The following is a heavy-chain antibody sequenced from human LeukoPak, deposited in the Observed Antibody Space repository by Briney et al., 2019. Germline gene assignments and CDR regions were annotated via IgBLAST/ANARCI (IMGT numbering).Heavy chain of an antibody. CDR1: GFTVSSNY. V-gene: IGHV3-53*01. CDR2: IYSGGST. CDR3: ARESKSGRRAFDI. J-gene: IGHJ3*02. Sequence: GGSLRLSCAASGFTVSSNYMSWVRQAPGKGLEWVSVIYSGGSTYYADSVKGRFTISRDNSKNTLYLQMNSLRAEDTAVYYCARESKSGRRAFDIWGQGTMVTVSS. D-gene: IGHD3-10*01.